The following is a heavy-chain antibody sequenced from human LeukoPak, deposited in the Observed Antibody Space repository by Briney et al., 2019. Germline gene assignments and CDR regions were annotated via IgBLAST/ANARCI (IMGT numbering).Heavy chain of an antibody. V-gene: IGHV3-53*01. CDR3: ARVGDNYGDFLSYYFDY. CDR2: IYSGGST. Sequence: GGPLRLSCAASGFTVSSNYMSWVRQAPGKGLEWVSVIYSGGSTYYADSVKGRFTISRDNSKNTLYLQMNSLRAEDTAVYYCARVGDNYGDFLSYYFDYWGQGTLVTVSS. D-gene: IGHD4-17*01. J-gene: IGHJ4*02. CDR1: GFTVSSNY.